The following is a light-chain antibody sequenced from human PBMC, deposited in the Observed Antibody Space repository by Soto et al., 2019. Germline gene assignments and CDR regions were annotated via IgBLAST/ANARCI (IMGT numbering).Light chain of an antibody. CDR1: QSISRW. Sequence: IPMTQSPSTLSASVGDRVTITCRASQSISRWLVWYQQKPGKAPKLLIYDASSLESGVPSRFSGSGSGTEFTLTISSLQPDDFATYYCQQYNTYSSLTFGGGTKVDIK. J-gene: IGKJ4*01. CDR2: DAS. V-gene: IGKV1-5*01. CDR3: QQYNTYSSLT.